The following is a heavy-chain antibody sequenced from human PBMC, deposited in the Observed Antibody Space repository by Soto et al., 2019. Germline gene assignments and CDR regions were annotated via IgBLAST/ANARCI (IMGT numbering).Heavy chain of an antibody. CDR2: INPSDDAT. V-gene: IGHV1-46*01. Sequence: AAVKVSCKASGYTFTRYYMHWVRQAPGQGREWRGIINPSDDATSYAEKFQGRLTMTKDTSTSTVYMEMSSLRSEDTAVYYCARDLTREGDYYDRSGYYLDYWGQGTLVPVSS. D-gene: IGHD3-22*01. J-gene: IGHJ4*02. CDR3: ARDLTREGDYYDRSGYYLDY. CDR1: GYTFTRYY.